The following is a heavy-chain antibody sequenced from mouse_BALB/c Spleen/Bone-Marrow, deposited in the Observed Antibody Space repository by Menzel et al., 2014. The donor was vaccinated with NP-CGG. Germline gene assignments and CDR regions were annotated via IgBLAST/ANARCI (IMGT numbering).Heavy chain of an antibody. CDR3: ANWAY. Sequence: EVKLMESGGGLVKPGGSLKLSCAASRFTFSDYYMYWVRQTPEKRLEWVATISDGGSYTYYPDSVKGRFTISRDNAKNNLYLQMSSLKSEDTAMYYCANWAYWGQGTLVTVSA. J-gene: IGHJ3*01. CDR2: ISDGGSYT. CDR1: RFTFSDYY. D-gene: IGHD4-1*01. V-gene: IGHV5-4*02.